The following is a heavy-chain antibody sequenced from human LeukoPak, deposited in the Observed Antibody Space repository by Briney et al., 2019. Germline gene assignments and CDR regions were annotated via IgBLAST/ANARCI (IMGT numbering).Heavy chain of an antibody. Sequence: GGALRLSCAGSGFTFSSYARSGVRQAPGEGVEGVSAIRGRGGSPYHPDSVKGRFTISRDNSQHTLYLQMNSLRAEDTAVYYCAKDYSSGWYYFQHWGQGTLVTVSS. J-gene: IGHJ1*01. V-gene: IGHV3-23*01. CDR3: AKDYSSGWYYFQH. CDR1: GFTFSSYA. CDR2: IRGRGGSP. D-gene: IGHD6-19*01.